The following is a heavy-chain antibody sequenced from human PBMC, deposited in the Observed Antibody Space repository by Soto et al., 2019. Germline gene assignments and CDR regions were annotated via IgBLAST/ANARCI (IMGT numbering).Heavy chain of an antibody. Sequence: GXSVKVSCNASGYTFTRDGISWGRQAPGQGLEWMGWISAYNGNTNYAQKLQGRVTMTTDTSTSTAYMELRSLRSDDTAVYYCARGSSGWSGWFDPWGQGTLVTVYS. J-gene: IGHJ5*02. D-gene: IGHD6-19*01. CDR1: GYTFTRDG. CDR2: ISAYNGNT. V-gene: IGHV1-18*01. CDR3: ARGSSGWSGWFDP.